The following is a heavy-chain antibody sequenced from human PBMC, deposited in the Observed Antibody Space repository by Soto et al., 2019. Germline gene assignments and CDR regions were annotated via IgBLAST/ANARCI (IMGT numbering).Heavy chain of an antibody. CDR3: ARGAFYCSSTSCYLGY. CDR2: IIPIFGTA. CDR1: GGTFSSYA. V-gene: IGHV1-69*13. Sequence: GASVKVSCKASGGTFSSYAISWVRQAPGQGLEWMGGIIPIFGTANYAQKFQGRVTITADESTSTAYMELSSLRSEDTAVYYCARGAFYCSSTSCYLGYWGQGTLVTAPQ. J-gene: IGHJ4*02. D-gene: IGHD2-2*01.